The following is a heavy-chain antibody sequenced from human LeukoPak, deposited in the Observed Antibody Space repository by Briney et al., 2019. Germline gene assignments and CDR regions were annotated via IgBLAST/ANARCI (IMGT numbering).Heavy chain of an antibody. CDR3: ARGSDSSPFY. Sequence: SETLSLTCTVSGGSISSYYWAWIRQPPGKGLEWIAYIYYSGSTNYNPSLKSRATISVDTSKNQFSLKLSSVTAADTAMYYCARGSDSSPFYWGQGTLVTVSS. CDR2: IYYSGST. CDR1: GGSISSYY. D-gene: IGHD6-13*01. V-gene: IGHV4-59*01. J-gene: IGHJ4*02.